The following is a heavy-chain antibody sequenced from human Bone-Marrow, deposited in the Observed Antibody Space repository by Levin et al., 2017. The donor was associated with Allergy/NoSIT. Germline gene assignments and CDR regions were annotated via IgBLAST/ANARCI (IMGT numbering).Heavy chain of an antibody. V-gene: IGHV3-21*01. J-gene: IGHJ6*03. CDR1: GFTFSSYT. D-gene: IGHD3-3*01. CDR2: ISGSSSYI. Sequence: SCAASGFTFSSYTMNWVRQAPGKGLEWVSSISGSSSYITFSDSVKGRLTISRDNAKNSLFLQMYNLRAEDTAVYYCARRNDFWSRTHGGYYFFMDVWGTGTTVTVSS. CDR3: ARRNDFWSRTHGGYYFFMDV.